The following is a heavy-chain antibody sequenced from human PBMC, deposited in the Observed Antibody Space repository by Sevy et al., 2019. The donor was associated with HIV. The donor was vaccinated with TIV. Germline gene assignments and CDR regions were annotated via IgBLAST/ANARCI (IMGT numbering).Heavy chain of an antibody. CDR3: ARLPTGLQSFNYLLSTYFDS. CDR2: IKQDGSET. Sequence: GGSLRLSCAASGFDFNHHWMSWVRQAPQKGLEWVANIKQDGSETYYVDSLEGRFTISRANAKNSLSRQINDLRAEDTAVYYCARLPTGLQSFNYLLSTYFDSWGQGTLVTVSS. J-gene: IGHJ4*02. D-gene: IGHD3-9*01. V-gene: IGHV3-7*01. CDR1: GFDFNHHW.